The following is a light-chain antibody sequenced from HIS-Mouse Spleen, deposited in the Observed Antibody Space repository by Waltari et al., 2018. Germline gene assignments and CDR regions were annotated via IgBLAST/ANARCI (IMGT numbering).Light chain of an antibody. CDR1: SSAVGSYNF. CDR2: EGS. J-gene: IGLJ3*02. Sequence: QSALTQPASVSGSPGQSIPISCPGTSSAVGSYNFGSWYQQHPGKAPKLMIYEGSKRPSGVSNRFSGSKSGNTASLTISGLQAEDEADYYCCSYAGSSTWVFGGGTKLTVL. V-gene: IGLV2-23*01. CDR3: CSYAGSSTWV.